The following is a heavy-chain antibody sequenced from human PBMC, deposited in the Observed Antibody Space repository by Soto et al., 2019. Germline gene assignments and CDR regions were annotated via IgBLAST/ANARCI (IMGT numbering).Heavy chain of an antibody. V-gene: IGHV1-46*01. CDR3: ARDPQLWTLDY. J-gene: IGHJ4*02. CDR1: GYTFTSYY. D-gene: IGHD5-18*01. CDR2: INPSGGST. Sequence: GASVKLSCKASGYTFTSYYMHWVRQAPGQGLEWMGIINPSGGSTSYAQKFQGRVTMTRDTSTSTVYMELSSLRSEDTAVYYCARDPQLWTLDYWGQGTLVTVSS.